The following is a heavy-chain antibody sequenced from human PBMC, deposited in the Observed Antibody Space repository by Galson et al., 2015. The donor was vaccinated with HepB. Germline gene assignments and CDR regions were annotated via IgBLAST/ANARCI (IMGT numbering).Heavy chain of an antibody. CDR2: VNTNTGNP. J-gene: IGHJ4*02. V-gene: IGHV7-4-1*02. D-gene: IGHD3-22*01. Sequence: SVKVSCKASGYTFTRYGINWVRQAPGQGLEWMGWVNTNTGNPTYAQGFTGRFVFSLDASVSTAYLQISSLKAEDTAVYYCARDYYDGYSDYWGQGTLVTVSS. CDR3: ARDYYDGYSDY. CDR1: GYTFTRYG.